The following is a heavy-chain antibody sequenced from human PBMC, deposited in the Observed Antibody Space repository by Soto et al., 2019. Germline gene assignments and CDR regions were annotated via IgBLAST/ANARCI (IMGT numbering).Heavy chain of an antibody. CDR3: TRDGLDTAMVTRDYFDY. Sequence: PGGSLRLSCTASGFTFGDYAMSWFRQAPGKGLEWVGFIRSKAYGGTTEYAASVKGRFTISRDDSKSIAYLQMNSLKTEDTAVYYCTRDGLDTAMVTRDYFDYWGQGTLVTVSS. J-gene: IGHJ4*02. CDR1: GFTFGDYA. D-gene: IGHD5-18*01. CDR2: IRSKAYGGTT. V-gene: IGHV3-49*03.